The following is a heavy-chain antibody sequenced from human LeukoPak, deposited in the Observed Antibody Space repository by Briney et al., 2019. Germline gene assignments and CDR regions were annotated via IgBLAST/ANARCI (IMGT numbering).Heavy chain of an antibody. Sequence: SETLSLTCGVSGYSISSGYYWGWIRQPPGKGLEWIGSFSHSDSTYYNPSLKSRVTISLDTSKNQFSLRLSSVTAADTAVYFCARGGVVVAATRAFGYSYYMDVWGKGTTVTVSS. J-gene: IGHJ6*03. CDR1: GYSISSGYY. CDR3: ARGGVVVAATRAFGYSYYMDV. D-gene: IGHD2-15*01. V-gene: IGHV4-38-2*01. CDR2: FSHSDST.